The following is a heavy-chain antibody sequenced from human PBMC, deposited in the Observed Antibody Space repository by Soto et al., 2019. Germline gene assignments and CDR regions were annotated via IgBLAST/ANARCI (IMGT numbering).Heavy chain of an antibody. J-gene: IGHJ6*02. Sequence: SETLCLTCAVYGGSFSDYYGSWIRQPPGKGLEWIGEINHSRSTNYNPSLKSRVTISVDTSKNQVSLKLSSVTAADTAVYFCARGQGDYYDSSGYYVDVWGQGTTVTVSS. CDR3: ARGQGDYYDSSGYYVDV. CDR2: INHSRST. D-gene: IGHD3-22*01. V-gene: IGHV4-34*01. CDR1: GGSFSDYY.